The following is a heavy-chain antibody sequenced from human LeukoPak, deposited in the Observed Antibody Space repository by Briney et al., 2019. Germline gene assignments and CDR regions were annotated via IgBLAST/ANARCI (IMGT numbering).Heavy chain of an antibody. J-gene: IGHJ5*02. V-gene: IGHV4-4*07. CDR2: IYVSGRI. CDR3: ARDSGTTGEVKFDP. CDR1: GGSISNLY. Sequence: SETLSLTCSVSGGSISNLYLSWIRQPAGKGLEWIGRIYVSGRIDYIPSLRSRVTMSVDTSKNQLSLRVRSVTAADTGVYYCARDSGTTGEVKFDPWGQGTLVTVSS. D-gene: IGHD3-10*01.